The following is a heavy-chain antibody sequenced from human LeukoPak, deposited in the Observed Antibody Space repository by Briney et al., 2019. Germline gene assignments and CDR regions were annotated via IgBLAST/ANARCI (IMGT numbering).Heavy chain of an antibody. V-gene: IGHV3-7*01. D-gene: IGHD4-17*01. Sequence: PGGSLRLSCAASGFTFSSYWMSWVRQAPGKGLEWVANIKQDGSEKYYVDSVKGRFAISRDNAKNSLYLQMNSLRDEDTAVYYCAKDYHSYTYGDYAGYWGQGTLVTVSS. CDR3: AKDYHSYTYGDYAGY. CDR2: IKQDGSEK. CDR1: GFTFSSYW. J-gene: IGHJ4*02.